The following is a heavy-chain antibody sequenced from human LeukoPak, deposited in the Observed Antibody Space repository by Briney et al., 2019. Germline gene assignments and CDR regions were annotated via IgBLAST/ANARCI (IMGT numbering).Heavy chain of an antibody. CDR1: GFTFSSYS. V-gene: IGHV3-21*01. D-gene: IGHD6-13*01. J-gene: IGHJ4*02. CDR2: ISSSSSYI. CDR3: ARDQGYSSWEPHGVLDY. Sequence: GGSLRLSCAASGFTFSSYSMNWVRQAPGKGLEWVSSISSSSSYIYYADSVKGRFTISRDNAKNSLYLQMNSLRAEDTAVYHCARDQGYSSWEPHGVLDYWGQGTLVTVSS.